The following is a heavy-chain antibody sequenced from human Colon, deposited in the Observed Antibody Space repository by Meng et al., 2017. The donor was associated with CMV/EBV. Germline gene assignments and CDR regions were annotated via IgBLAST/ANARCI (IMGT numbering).Heavy chain of an antibody. Sequence: QVQLVQSGAELKKPGASVKVYCKASGYTCITHAINWVRQATGQGLEWMGWFNPDNGNINYAQKLQGRVTLTTDTSTSTAYMELTRLRSDDTAVYYCAREKETSGSRGLDHWGQGTLVTVSS. CDR2: FNPDNGNI. D-gene: IGHD3-10*01. J-gene: IGHJ4*02. V-gene: IGHV1-18*01. CDR3: AREKETSGSRGLDH. CDR1: GYTCITHA.